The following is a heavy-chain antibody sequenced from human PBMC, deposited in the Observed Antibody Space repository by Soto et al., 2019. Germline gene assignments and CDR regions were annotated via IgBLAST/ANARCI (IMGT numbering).Heavy chain of an antibody. J-gene: IGHJ6*03. CDR1: GDSVSSNSAA. D-gene: IGHD2-15*01. V-gene: IGHV6-1*01. CDR3: ARAVRIVVVVAATYYYYYYMDV. Sequence: SQTLSLTCAISGDSVSSNSAAWNWIRQSPSRGLEWLGRTYYRSKWYNDYAVSVKSRITINPDTSKNQFSLQPNSVTPEDTAVYYCARAVRIVVVVAATYYYYYYMDVWGKGTTVTVSS. CDR2: TYYRSKWYN.